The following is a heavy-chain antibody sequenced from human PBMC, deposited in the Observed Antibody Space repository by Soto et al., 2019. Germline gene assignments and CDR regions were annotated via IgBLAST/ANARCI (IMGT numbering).Heavy chain of an antibody. J-gene: IGHJ4*02. D-gene: IGHD2-2*02. Sequence: EVQLVESGGGLVQPGGSLRLSCAASGFTFSNYWMHWVRQAPGKGLEWVSRINSDGSSTSYADSVKGRFTISRDNAKNTLSLQMNSLRADDTAVYYCARGGVGKYCSSSSCYTWVFDYWGQGTLVTVSS. CDR3: ARGGVGKYCSSSSCYTWVFDY. CDR2: INSDGSST. CDR1: GFTFSNYW. V-gene: IGHV3-74*01.